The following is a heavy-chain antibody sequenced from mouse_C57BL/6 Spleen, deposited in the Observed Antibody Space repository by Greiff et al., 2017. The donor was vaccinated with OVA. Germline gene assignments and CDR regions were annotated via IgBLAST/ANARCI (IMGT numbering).Heavy chain of an antibody. J-gene: IGHJ2*01. CDR1: GYTFTSYW. V-gene: IGHV1-55*01. CDR3: ARSSDSNDDFDY. Sequence: QVQLQQPGAELVKPGASVKMSCKASGYTFTSYWITWVKQRPGQGLEWIGDIYPGSGSTNYNEKFKSTATLTADTSASTAYMQLSSLTSEDSAVMYCARSSDSNDDFDYWGQGTTLTVSS. D-gene: IGHD2-12*01. CDR2: IYPGSGST.